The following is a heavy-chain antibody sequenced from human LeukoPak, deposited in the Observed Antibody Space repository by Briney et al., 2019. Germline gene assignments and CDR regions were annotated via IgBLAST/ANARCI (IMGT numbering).Heavy chain of an antibody. V-gene: IGHV3-23*01. CDR3: AKDKDSSGWYYFDY. CDR2: ISGSGGST. Sequence: PGGSLRLSCAASGFTFSSYSMNWVRQAPGKGLEWVSAISGSGGSTYYADSVKGRFTISRDNSKNTLYLQMNSLRAEDTAVYYCAKDKDSSGWYYFDYWGQGTLVTVSS. D-gene: IGHD6-19*01. CDR1: GFTFSSYS. J-gene: IGHJ4*02.